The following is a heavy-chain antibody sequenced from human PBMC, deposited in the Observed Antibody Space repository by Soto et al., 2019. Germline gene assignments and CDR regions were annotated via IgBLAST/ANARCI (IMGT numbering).Heavy chain of an antibody. CDR1: GGSLSDYF. Sequence: PSETLSLTCVVSGGSLSDYFWSWIRQPPGMALEWIGEINYSGSTNYNPSLKSRVTISVDTSKNQFSLKLSSVTAADTAVYYCARAGSGALLDYWGQGTLVTVSS. CDR3: ARAGSGALLDY. CDR2: INYSGST. J-gene: IGHJ4*02. D-gene: IGHD2-8*02. V-gene: IGHV4-59*01.